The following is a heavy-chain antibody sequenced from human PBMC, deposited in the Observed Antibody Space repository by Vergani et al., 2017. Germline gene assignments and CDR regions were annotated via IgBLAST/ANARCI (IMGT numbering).Heavy chain of an antibody. D-gene: IGHD2-2*01. CDR2: IYYSGST. V-gene: IGHV4-39*01. CDR3: ARRWVVVVPAAMTGXFDP. Sequence: QLQLQESGPGLVKPSETLSLTCTVSGGSISSSSYYWGWIRQPPGKGLEWIGSIYYSGSTYYNPSLKSRVTISVDTSKNQFSLKLSSVTAADTAVYYCARRWVVVVPAAMTGXFDPWGQGTLVTVSS. CDR1: GGSISSSSYY. J-gene: IGHJ5*02.